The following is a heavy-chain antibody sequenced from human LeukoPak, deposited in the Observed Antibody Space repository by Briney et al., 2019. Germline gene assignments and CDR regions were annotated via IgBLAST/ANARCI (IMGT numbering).Heavy chain of an antibody. J-gene: IGHJ3*02. V-gene: IGHV3-9*01. D-gene: IGHD5-18*01. CDR3: AREGYSYGRDAFDI. Sequence: PGGSLRLSCAASGFTFDDYAMHWVRQAPGKGLEWVSGISWNSGSIGYADSVKGRFTISRDNAKNSLYLQMNGLRAEDTALYYCAREGYSYGRDAFDIWGQGTMVTVSS. CDR1: GFTFDDYA. CDR2: ISWNSGSI.